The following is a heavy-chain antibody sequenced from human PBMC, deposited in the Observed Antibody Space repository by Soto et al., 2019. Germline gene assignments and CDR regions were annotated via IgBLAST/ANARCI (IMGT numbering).Heavy chain of an antibody. J-gene: IGHJ6*02. Sequence: SETLSLTCAVSGGSISSGGYSWSWIRQPPGKGLEWIGYIYHSGSTYYNPSLKSRVTISVDRSKNQFSLKLSSVTAADTAVYYCARAGYSSSWYGGRYYYYGMDVWGQGTTATVSS. CDR2: IYHSGST. V-gene: IGHV4-30-2*01. CDR3: ARAGYSSSWYGGRYYYYGMDV. CDR1: GGSISSGGYS. D-gene: IGHD6-13*01.